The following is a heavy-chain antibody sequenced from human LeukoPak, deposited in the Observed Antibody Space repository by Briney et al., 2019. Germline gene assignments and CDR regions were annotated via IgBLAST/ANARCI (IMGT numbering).Heavy chain of an antibody. CDR3: AKVSWLGALPSYHFDS. D-gene: IGHD6-19*01. CDR1: GFTFSDHA. CDR2: IRGTGTTT. Sequence: GGSLRLSCAASGFTFSDHAMSWVRQAPGKGLEWVSAIRGTGTTTFYAASVKGRFTISRDNSKNTADLQMNSLRAEDTAVYYCAKVSWLGALPSYHFDSWGQGTQVTVSS. J-gene: IGHJ4*02. V-gene: IGHV3-23*01.